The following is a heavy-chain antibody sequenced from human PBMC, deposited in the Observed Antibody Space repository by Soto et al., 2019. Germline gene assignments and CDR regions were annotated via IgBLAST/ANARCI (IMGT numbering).Heavy chain of an antibody. CDR3: AAGEASSRNLAPYYLDF. Sequence: SETLSLTCTVSGGSMRNYFWTWIRQPPGKGLEWIGYIHYSGTTSFFPSYNPSLRSRVTISEDTSKNQFSLKLLSVTTADTAVYFCAAGEASSRNLAPYYLDFWGQGTLVTAPQ. CDR1: GGSMRNYF. D-gene: IGHD6-13*01. CDR2: IHYSGTT. V-gene: IGHV4-59*01. J-gene: IGHJ4*02.